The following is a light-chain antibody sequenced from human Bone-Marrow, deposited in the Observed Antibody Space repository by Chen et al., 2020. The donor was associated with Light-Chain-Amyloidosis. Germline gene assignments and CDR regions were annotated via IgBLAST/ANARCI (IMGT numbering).Light chain of an antibody. CDR3: QVWDRSSDRPV. CDR1: NTGSTT. V-gene: IGLV3-21*02. Sequence: SYLLTQPSSVSVAPGQTPTIACGGNNTGSTTVQWYQQTPGQAPLLVVYDDSDRPSGIPERLSGSNSGNTATLTISRVEAGDEADYYCQVWDRSSDRPVFGGGTKLTVL. CDR2: DDS. J-gene: IGLJ3*02.